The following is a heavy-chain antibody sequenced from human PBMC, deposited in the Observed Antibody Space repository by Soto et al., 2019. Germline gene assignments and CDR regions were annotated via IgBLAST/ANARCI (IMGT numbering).Heavy chain of an antibody. CDR3: ATGHQPHFNYYYYYGMDV. CDR1: GFTFSSYS. J-gene: IGHJ6*02. CDR2: TSSSSSYI. Sequence: GGSLRLSCAASGFTFSSYSMNWVRQAPGKGLEWVSSTSSSSSYICYADSVKGRFTISRDNAKNSLYLQMNSLRAEDTAVYYCATGHQPHFNYYYYYGMDVWGQGTTVTVSS. V-gene: IGHV3-21*01.